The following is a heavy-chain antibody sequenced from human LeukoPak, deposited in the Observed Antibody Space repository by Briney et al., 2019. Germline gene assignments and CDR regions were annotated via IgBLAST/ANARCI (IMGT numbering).Heavy chain of an antibody. J-gene: IGHJ4*02. V-gene: IGHV3-23*01. D-gene: IGHD2-15*01. CDR3: AKDRRRYCSGGSCYQSDY. CDR2: ISGSGGST. Sequence: PGGSLRLSCAASGFTFSSYAMSWVRQAPGKGLEWVSAISGSGGSTYYADSVKGRFTISRDNSKNTLYLQMNSLRAEDTAVYYCAKDRRRYCSGGSCYQSDYWGQGTLVTVPS. CDR1: GFTFSSYA.